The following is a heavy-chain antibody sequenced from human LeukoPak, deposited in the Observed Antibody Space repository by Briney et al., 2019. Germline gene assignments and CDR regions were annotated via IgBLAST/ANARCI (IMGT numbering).Heavy chain of an antibody. Sequence: PSETLSLTCSVSGASITSYYWSWIRQPPGKGLEWIGYIYYSGSTNYNPSLQSRVTISVDTSKNQLSLKLSSVTAADTAVYYCAIRKGSSGRGYHPLWGQGTLVTVSS. CDR1: GASITSYY. J-gene: IGHJ4*02. CDR2: IYYSGST. D-gene: IGHD3-22*01. V-gene: IGHV4-59*08. CDR3: AIRKGSSGRGYHPL.